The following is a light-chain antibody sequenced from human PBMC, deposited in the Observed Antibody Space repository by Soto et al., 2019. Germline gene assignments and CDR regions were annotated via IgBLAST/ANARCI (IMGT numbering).Light chain of an antibody. J-gene: IGKJ1*01. CDR1: ERVSRW. CDR3: QQYTAYSQA. Sequence: DIQMTQSPSTLSASVGDRVTITCRASERVSRWLAWYQQKPGRTPKLLIYQASTLETGVPSRFSGSGSGTEFTLTISSLQPDDFATYYCQQYTAYSQAFGQGTKVEIK. CDR2: QAS. V-gene: IGKV1-5*03.